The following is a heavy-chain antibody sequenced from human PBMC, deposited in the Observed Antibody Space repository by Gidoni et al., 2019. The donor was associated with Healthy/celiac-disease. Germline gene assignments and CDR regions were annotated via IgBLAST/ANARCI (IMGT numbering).Heavy chain of an antibody. V-gene: IGHV3-21*01. CDR3: ARDVRFGDYFDY. D-gene: IGHD3-10*01. J-gene: IGHJ4*02. CDR1: GFTFSSYS. Sequence: EVQLVESGGGLVKPGGSLRLSCAASGFTFSSYSMNWVRQAPGKGLEWVSAISSRSSYIYYADSVKGRFTISRDNAKNSLYLQMNSLRAEDTAVYYCARDVRFGDYFDYWGQGTLVTVSS. CDR2: ISSRSSYI.